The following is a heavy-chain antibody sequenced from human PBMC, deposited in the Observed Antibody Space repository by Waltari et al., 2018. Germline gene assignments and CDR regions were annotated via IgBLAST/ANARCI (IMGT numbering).Heavy chain of an antibody. J-gene: IGHJ4*02. CDR2: IIPIFGTA. Sequence: QVQLLQSGPAVKNPGSSVKVSFKASGGTFSSYAISWWRQAPGQGLEWMGGIIPIFGTANYAQKFQGRVTITADESTSTAYMELSSLRSEDTAVYYCARDPSHDYGDSWGQGTLVTVSS. CDR1: GGTFSSYA. V-gene: IGHV1-69*13. CDR3: ARDPSHDYGDS. D-gene: IGHD4-17*01.